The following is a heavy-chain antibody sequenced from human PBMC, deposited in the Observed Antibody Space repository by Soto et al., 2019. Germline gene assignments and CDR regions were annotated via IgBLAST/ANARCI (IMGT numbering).Heavy chain of an antibody. V-gene: IGHV4-34*01. CDR1: GGSFSGYY. CDR2: INHSGST. CDR3: VRGRTMVDYGSESYYKAYWYFDL. Sequence: QVQLQQWGAGLLKPSETLSLTCAVYGGSFSGYYWRWIRQPPGKGLEWIGEINHSGSTNYNPSLMNRVTISVDTGMTHYSLKQGTVTAADTALYFCVRGRTMVDYGSESYYKAYWYFDLWCRGTLVTVSS. D-gene: IGHD3-10*01. J-gene: IGHJ2*01.